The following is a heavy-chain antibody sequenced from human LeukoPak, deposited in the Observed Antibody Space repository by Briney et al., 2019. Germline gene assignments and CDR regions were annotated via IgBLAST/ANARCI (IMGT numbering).Heavy chain of an antibody. Sequence: PGGSLRLSCAASGFTFSSYGMHWVRQAPGKGLEWVAFIRYDGSNKYYADSVEGRFTTSRDNSKNTLYLQMNSLRAEDTAVYYCAKDLNYDILTGYYSWGQGTLVTVSS. CDR2: IRYDGSNK. CDR3: AKDLNYDILTGYYS. D-gene: IGHD3-9*01. J-gene: IGHJ4*02. V-gene: IGHV3-30*02. CDR1: GFTFSSYG.